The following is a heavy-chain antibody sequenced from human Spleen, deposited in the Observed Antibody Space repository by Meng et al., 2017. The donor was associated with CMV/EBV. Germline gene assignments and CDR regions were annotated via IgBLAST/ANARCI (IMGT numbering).Heavy chain of an antibody. CDR2: IGGSGGYI. CDR1: GFTFSNYA. J-gene: IGHJ3*01. D-gene: IGHD2-15*01. CDR3: ARDREVYCSGGTCSDAFDV. V-gene: IGHV3-23*01. Sequence: GGSLRLSCAASGFTFSNYAMSWVRQAPGKGLEWVSAIGGSGGYIFYTDSVKGRFTISRDHSKNALFLQMNSLRPEDTAMYYCARDREVYCSGGTCSDAFDVWGQGTMVTVSS.